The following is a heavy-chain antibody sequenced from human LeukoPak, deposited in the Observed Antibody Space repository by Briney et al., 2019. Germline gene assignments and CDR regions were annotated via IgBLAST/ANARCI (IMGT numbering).Heavy chain of an antibody. Sequence: PSETLSLTCAVYGGSFSGYYWSWIRQPPGKGLEWIGEINHSGSTNYNPSLKSRVTISVDTSKNQFSLKLSSVTAADTAVYYCARSRVAARPRDFDYWGQGTLVTVSS. CDR2: INHSGST. V-gene: IGHV4-34*01. D-gene: IGHD6-6*01. J-gene: IGHJ4*02. CDR1: GGSFSGYY. CDR3: ARSRVAARPRDFDY.